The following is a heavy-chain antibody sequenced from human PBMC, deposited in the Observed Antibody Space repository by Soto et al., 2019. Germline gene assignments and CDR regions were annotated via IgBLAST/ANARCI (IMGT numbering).Heavy chain of an antibody. D-gene: IGHD3-10*01. CDR1: GGTLSSYA. CDR2: IIPIFGTA. Sequence: QVQLVQSGAEVKKPGSSVKVSCKASGGTLSSYAISWVRQAPGQGLEWMGGIIPIFGTANYAQKFQGRVTITADECTSTAYMEMSSVRSEETGVYYCASQSSGSYYSPYYHYGMDVWGQGTTVTVSS. CDR3: ASQSSGSYYSPYYHYGMDV. V-gene: IGHV1-69*01. J-gene: IGHJ6*02.